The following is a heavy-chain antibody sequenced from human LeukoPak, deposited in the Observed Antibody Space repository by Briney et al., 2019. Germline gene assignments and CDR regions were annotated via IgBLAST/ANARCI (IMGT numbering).Heavy chain of an antibody. V-gene: IGHV3-23*01. J-gene: IGHJ4*02. D-gene: IGHD3-22*01. CDR2: ISGSGGST. CDR1: GFTFSSYG. CDR3: AEDSDSSGSIGPSYFDY. Sequence: GGSLRLSCAASGFTFSSYGMSWVRQAPGKGLEWVSVISGSGGSTYYADSVKGRFTISRDNSKNTVYLQVNSLRAEDTAVYYCAEDSDSSGSIGPSYFDYWGQGTLVTVSS.